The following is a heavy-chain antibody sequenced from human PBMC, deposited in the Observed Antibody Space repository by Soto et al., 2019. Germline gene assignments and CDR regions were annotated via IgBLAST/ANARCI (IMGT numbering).Heavy chain of an antibody. D-gene: IGHD6-13*01. CDR2: INPIGGST. CDR3: AKGKAVAAAKGPDAFDI. V-gene: IGHV1-46*04. J-gene: IGHJ3*02. CDR1: GYTFTSYY. Sequence: QVQLVQSGAEVKKPGASVKVSCKASGYTFTSYYMHWVRQAPGQGLEWMGIINPIGGSTSYAQKLQGRVTITRDTSKSIVYMELGSLRSEDTAVFYWAKGKAVAAAKGPDAFDIWGQGTMVTVSS.